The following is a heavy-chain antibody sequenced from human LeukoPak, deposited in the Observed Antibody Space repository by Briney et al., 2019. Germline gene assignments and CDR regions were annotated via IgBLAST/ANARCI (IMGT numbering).Heavy chain of an antibody. CDR1: GYTFTSYG. Sequence: ASVKVSYKASGYTFTSYGISWVRQAPGQGLEWMGWISAYNGNTNYAQKLQGRVTMTTDTSTSTAYMELRSLRSDDTAVYYCARHLYYDILTGPDAFDIWGQGTMVTVSS. CDR2: ISAYNGNT. CDR3: ARHLYYDILTGPDAFDI. V-gene: IGHV1-18*04. D-gene: IGHD3-9*01. J-gene: IGHJ3*02.